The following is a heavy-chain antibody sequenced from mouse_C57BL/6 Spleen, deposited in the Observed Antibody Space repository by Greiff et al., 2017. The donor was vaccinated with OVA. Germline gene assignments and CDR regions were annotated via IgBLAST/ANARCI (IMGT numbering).Heavy chain of an antibody. J-gene: IGHJ2*01. CDR3: ARDETGTWDYFDY. D-gene: IGHD4-1*01. Sequence: DVMLVESGGGLVKPGGSLKLSCAASGFTFSSYAMSWVRQTPEKRLEWVATISDGGSYTYYPDNVKGRFTISRDNAKNNLYLQMSHLKSEDTAMYYCARDETGTWDYFDYWGQGTTLTVSS. V-gene: IGHV5-4*01. CDR1: GFTFSSYA. CDR2: ISDGGSYT.